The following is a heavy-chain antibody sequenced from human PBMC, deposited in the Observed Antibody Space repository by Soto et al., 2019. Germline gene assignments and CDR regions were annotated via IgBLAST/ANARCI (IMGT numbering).Heavy chain of an antibody. Sequence: PSETLSLTCTVSGGSISSSSYYWGWIRQPPGKGLEWIGSIYYSGSTYYNPSLKSRVTISVDTSKNQFSLKLSSVTAADTAVYYCARFDWYYYDSSGYYYFDYWGRGTLVTVSS. V-gene: IGHV4-39*01. CDR1: GGSISSSSYY. D-gene: IGHD3-22*01. CDR2: IYYSGST. J-gene: IGHJ4*02. CDR3: ARFDWYYYDSSGYYYFDY.